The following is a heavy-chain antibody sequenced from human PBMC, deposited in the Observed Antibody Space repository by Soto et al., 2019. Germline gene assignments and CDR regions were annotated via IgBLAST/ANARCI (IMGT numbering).Heavy chain of an antibody. D-gene: IGHD3-10*01. V-gene: IGHV4-4*07. CDR1: GGSLSGYY. CDR2: LYTMGST. J-gene: IGHJ6*02. Sequence: LSLPCTVSGGSLSGYYWSWIRQPAGKGLEWIGRLYTMGSTNYNPSLQSRVTMSVDTSKNEFSLKVSSVTAADTAVYFCARVRDYGLGTNRHYYGMDVWGQGTTVTVSS. CDR3: ARVRDYGLGTNRHYYGMDV.